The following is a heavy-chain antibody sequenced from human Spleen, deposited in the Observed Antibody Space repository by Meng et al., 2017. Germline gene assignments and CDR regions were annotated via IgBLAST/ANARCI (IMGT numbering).Heavy chain of an antibody. CDR1: GYTFTNYF. CDR3: ATGYSYGAQGFDI. V-gene: IGHV1-2*02. D-gene: IGHD5-18*01. CDR2: INPNSGGT. J-gene: IGHJ3*02. Sequence: ASVKVSCKASGYTFTNYFIHWVRQAPGQGLEWMGWINPNSGGTNYPQKFQGRATMTRDTSISTAYMELSRLRSDDTAVYYCATGYSYGAQGFDIWGQGTMVTVSS.